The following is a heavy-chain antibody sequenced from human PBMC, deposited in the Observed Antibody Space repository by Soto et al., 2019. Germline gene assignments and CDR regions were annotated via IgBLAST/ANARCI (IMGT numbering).Heavy chain of an antibody. Sequence: QLQLQESGPGLVKPSETLSLTCTVSGASISNSPYYWGWIRQPPGKGLEWIGDIYYSGSTYYNPSPKSRVNMSVDTSKDEFSLRLSSVTAADTAIYDWVIRSGGGYLTLGYWGQGTLVTVSS. CDR2: IYYSGST. V-gene: IGHV4-39*01. CDR1: GASISNSPYY. J-gene: IGHJ4*02. D-gene: IGHD1-26*01. CDR3: VIRSGGGYLTLGY.